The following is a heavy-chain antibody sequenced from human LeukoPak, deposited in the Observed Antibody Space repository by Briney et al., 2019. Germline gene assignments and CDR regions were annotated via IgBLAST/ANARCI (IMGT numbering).Heavy chain of an antibody. CDR3: ATYTSSYSDY. J-gene: IGHJ4*02. CDR1: GFTVSYNY. Sequence: PGGSLRLSCAASGFTVSYNYMSWVRQAPGKGLEWVGRIKSKSDGGTADFAAPLKGRFTMSRDDSKNALYLQMNSLKTEDTAVYYCATYTSSYSDYWGQGTLVTVSS. V-gene: IGHV3-15*01. CDR2: IKSKSDGGTA. D-gene: IGHD3-22*01.